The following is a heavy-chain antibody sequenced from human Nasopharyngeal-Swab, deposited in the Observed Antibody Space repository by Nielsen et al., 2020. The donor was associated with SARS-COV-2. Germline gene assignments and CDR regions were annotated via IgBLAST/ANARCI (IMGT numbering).Heavy chain of an antibody. J-gene: IGHJ4*02. V-gene: IGHV4-34*01. Sequence: SETLSLTCAVYGGSFSGYYWSGIRQLPGKGLVWIGEINHSGSTNYNPSLKSRVTISVDTSKNQSSLKLSSVTAADTAVYYCARARGYGGRMVRGVRPNYFDYWGQGTLVTVSS. D-gene: IGHD3-10*01. CDR2: INHSGST. CDR3: ARARGYGGRMVRGVRPNYFDY. CDR1: GGSFSGYY.